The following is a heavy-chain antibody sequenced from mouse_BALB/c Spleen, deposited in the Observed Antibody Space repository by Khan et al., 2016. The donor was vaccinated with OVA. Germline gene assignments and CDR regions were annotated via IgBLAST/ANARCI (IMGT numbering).Heavy chain of an antibody. V-gene: IGHV1-4*01. D-gene: IGHD2-14*01. Sequence: QVRLQHSGAELARPGASVKMSCKASGYTFTSYTIHWIKQRPGQGLEWIGYINPSSGYTNYNQKFKDKATLTADKSSTTAYMQLRSLTSDDSAVYYCARDGAYYRNDGWFAYWGQGTLVTVSA. CDR1: GYTFTSYT. J-gene: IGHJ3*01. CDR2: INPSSGYT. CDR3: ARDGAYYRNDGWFAY.